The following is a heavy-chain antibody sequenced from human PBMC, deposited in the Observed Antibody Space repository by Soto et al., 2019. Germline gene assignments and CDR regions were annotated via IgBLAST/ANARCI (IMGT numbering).Heavy chain of an antibody. V-gene: IGHV4-59*01. D-gene: IGHD3-16*01. J-gene: IGHJ6*02. Sequence: QVQLQESGPGLVKPSETLSLTCTVSGGSISSYYWSWIRQPPGKGLEWIGYIHYSGSTNYNPSLKSRVPRSLDTSKTQFSLNLSSVTAGDTAVYYWVRPQGRGGDGYYYYGMDVWGQGTTVIVSS. CDR2: IHYSGST. CDR1: GGSISSYY. CDR3: VRPQGRGGDGYYYYGMDV.